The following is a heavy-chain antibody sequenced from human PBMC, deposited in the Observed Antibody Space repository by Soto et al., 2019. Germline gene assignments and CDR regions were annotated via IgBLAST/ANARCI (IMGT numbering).Heavy chain of an antibody. CDR2: INSDGSST. V-gene: IGHV3-74*01. J-gene: IGHJ4*02. CDR3: ASGGSGYYNY. D-gene: IGHD3-22*01. Sequence: EVQLVESGGGLVQPGGSLRLSCADSGFTFGPYWMHWVRQVPGKGLVWLSRINSDGSSTNYADSVKGRFTISRDNAKSTLSLQMHSLSAEDTAVYYCASGGSGYYNYWGQGTMVTVSS. CDR1: GFTFGPYW.